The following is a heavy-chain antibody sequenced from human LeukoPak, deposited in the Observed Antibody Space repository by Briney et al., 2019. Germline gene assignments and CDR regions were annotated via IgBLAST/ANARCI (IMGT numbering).Heavy chain of an antibody. CDR2: INGRGGTT. CDR1: GFTFSNYA. CDR3: AKDLAAGTSYYYYYGMDV. Sequence: GGSLRLSCADSGFTFSNYAMTWVRQAPGKGLEWVSVINGRGGTTYYADSVKGRFTISRDNSKNTLYLQMNSLRAEDTAVYYCAKDLAAGTSYYYYYGMDVWGQGTTVTVSS. J-gene: IGHJ6*02. V-gene: IGHV3-23*01. D-gene: IGHD6-13*01.